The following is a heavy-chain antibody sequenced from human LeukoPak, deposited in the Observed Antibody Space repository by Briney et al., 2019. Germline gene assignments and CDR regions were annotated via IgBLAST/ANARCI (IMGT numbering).Heavy chain of an antibody. J-gene: IGHJ4*02. CDR2: IYYSGST. CDR3: ARPYCSGGSCYSGYFDY. Sequence: PSETLSLTCTVSGGSISSSSYYWGWIRQPPGKGLEWIGSIYYSGSTYYNPSLKSRVTISVDTSKNQFSLKLSSVTAADTAVYYCARPYCSGGSCYSGYFDYWGQRTLVTVSS. CDR1: GGSISSSSYY. D-gene: IGHD2-15*01. V-gene: IGHV4-39*01.